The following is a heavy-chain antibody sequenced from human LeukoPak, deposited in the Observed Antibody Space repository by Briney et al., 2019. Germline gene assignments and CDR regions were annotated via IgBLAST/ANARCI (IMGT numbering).Heavy chain of an antibody. CDR1: GGSISSYY. V-gene: IGHV4-59*01. CDR2: IYYSGST. Sequence: SETLSLTCTVSGGSISSYYWSWIRQPPGKGLEWIGYIYYSGSTNYNPSLKSRSTISVDTSKNQFSLKLSSVTAADTAVYYCARGETGYSYGYYFDYWGQGTLVTVSS. D-gene: IGHD5-18*01. CDR3: ARGETGYSYGYYFDY. J-gene: IGHJ4*02.